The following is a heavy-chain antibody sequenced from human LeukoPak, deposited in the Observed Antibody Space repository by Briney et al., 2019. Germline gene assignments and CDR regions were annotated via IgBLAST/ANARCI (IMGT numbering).Heavy chain of an antibody. CDR2: IYYSGST. CDR1: GGSISSGDYY. Sequence: SETLSLTCTVSGGSISSGDYYWSWIRQPPGKGLEWIGYIYYSGSTYYNPSLKSRVTISVDTSKNQFSLKLSSVTAADTAVYYCARDCVATTPSYYYYGMDVWGQGTTVTVSS. D-gene: IGHD1-7*01. CDR3: ARDCVATTPSYYYYGMDV. V-gene: IGHV4-30-4*01. J-gene: IGHJ6*02.